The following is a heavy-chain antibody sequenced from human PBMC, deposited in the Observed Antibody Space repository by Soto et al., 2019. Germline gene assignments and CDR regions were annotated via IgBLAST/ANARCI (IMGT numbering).Heavy chain of an antibody. Sequence: ASVKVSCKASGYTFTGYYMHWVRQAPGQGLVWMGWINPNSGGTNYAQKFQGRVTMTRDTSISTAYMELSRLRSDDTAVYYCASPGTGYCSSTSCYIRRVYYYYGMDVWGQGTTVTVSS. D-gene: IGHD2-2*02. CDR1: GYTFTGYY. CDR3: ASPGTGYCSSTSCYIRRVYYYYGMDV. CDR2: INPNSGGT. J-gene: IGHJ6*02. V-gene: IGHV1-2*02.